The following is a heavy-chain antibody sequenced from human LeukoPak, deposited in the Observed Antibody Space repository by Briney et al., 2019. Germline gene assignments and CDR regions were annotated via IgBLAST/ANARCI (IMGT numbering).Heavy chain of an antibody. Sequence: GGSLRLSCTASGFTFSDYSMNWVRQGPGKGLEWVSYIVGSSGRTIYYADSVKGRFTISRDDAKNSLYLQMNSLRAEDTALYYCARVFQEAVVLHTGTAYYYGMDVWGQGTTVTVSS. V-gene: IGHV3-48*01. CDR2: IVGSSGRTI. D-gene: IGHD2-15*01. CDR1: GFTFSDYS. J-gene: IGHJ6*02. CDR3: ARVFQEAVVLHTGTAYYYGMDV.